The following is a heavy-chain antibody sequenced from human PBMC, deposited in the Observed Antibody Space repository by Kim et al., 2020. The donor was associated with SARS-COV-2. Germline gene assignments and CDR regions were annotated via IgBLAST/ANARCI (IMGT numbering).Heavy chain of an antibody. J-gene: IGHJ4*02. CDR2: ISFNSGSI. CDR3: AKGPWGGSYWYFDY. CDR1: GFTFGDYA. D-gene: IGHD1-26*01. V-gene: IGHV3-9*01. Sequence: GGSLRLSCAASGFTFGDYAMHWVRQAPGKGLEWVSGISFNSGSIGYADSVKGRFTISRDNAKNSLYLQMNSLRAEDTALYYCAKGPWGGSYWYFDYWGQGTLVTVSS.